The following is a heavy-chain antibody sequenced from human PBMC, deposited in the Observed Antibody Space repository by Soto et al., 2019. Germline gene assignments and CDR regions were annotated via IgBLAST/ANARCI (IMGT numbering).Heavy chain of an antibody. V-gene: IGHV4-59*01. CDR3: ASGFYDSRGYSEAFDI. D-gene: IGHD3-22*01. CDR1: GGSIRSDH. Sequence: SETLSLTCSVSGGSIRSDHWNWIRQPPGKGLEWIAYVSYSGSSKYNPSLKSRVTISIDTTKNQFSLRLSSVTAADTAVYYCASGFYDSRGYSEAFDIWGQGTKVTVSS. CDR2: VSYSGSS. J-gene: IGHJ3*02.